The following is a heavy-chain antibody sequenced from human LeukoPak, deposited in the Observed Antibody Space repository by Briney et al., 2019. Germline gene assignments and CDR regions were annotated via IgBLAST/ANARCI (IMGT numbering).Heavy chain of an antibody. D-gene: IGHD1-26*01. CDR1: GYTFTSYG. CDR3: ARDLEEWELRYPLGY. J-gene: IGHJ4*02. Sequence: GAPVKVSCKASGYTFTSYGISWVRQAPGQGLEWMGWISAYNGNTNYAQKLQGRVTMTTDTSTSTAYMELRSLRSDDTAVYYCARDLEEWELRYPLGYWGQGTLVTVSS. V-gene: IGHV1-18*01. CDR2: ISAYNGNT.